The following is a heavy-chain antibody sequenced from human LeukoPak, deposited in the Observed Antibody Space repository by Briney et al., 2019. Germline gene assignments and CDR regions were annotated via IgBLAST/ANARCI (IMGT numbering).Heavy chain of an antibody. CDR2: ISYDGSNK. J-gene: IGHJ6*02. CDR3: ARAKLVRQYYYYYGMDV. V-gene: IGHV3-30*04. Sequence: GGSLRLSCAASGFTFSSYAMHWVRQAPGKGLEWVAVISYDGSNKYYADSVKGRFTISRDNSKNTLYLQMNSLRAEDTAVYYCARAKLVRQYYYYYGMDVWGQGTTVTVSS. CDR1: GFTFSSYA. D-gene: IGHD6-13*01.